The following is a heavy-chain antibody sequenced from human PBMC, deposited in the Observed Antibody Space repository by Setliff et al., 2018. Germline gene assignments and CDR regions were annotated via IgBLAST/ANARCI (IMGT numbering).Heavy chain of an antibody. D-gene: IGHD1-26*01. CDR3: ARVRAYSGSYYYYGMDV. CDR1: GGTFSSYG. CDR2: IIPIFGTA. Sequence: GASVKVSCKASGGTFSSYGISWVRQDPGQGLEWMGGIIPIFGTAIYAQKFQGRVTITADESTSTAYMELSSLRSEDTAVYYCARVRAYSGSYYYYGMDVWGQGTTVTVSS. J-gene: IGHJ6*02. V-gene: IGHV1-69*13.